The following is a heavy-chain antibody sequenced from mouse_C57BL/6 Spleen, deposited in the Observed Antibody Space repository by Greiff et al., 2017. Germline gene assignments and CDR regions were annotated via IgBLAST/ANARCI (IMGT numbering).Heavy chain of an antibody. V-gene: IGHV5-17*01. D-gene: IGHD2-3*01. J-gene: IGHJ4*01. CDR2: ISSGSSTI. CDR3: ARDDGYYVRAMDY. CDR1: GFTFSDYG. Sequence: EVKLVESGGGLVKPGGSLKLSCAASGFTFSDYGMHWVRQAPEKGLEWVAYISSGSSTIYYADTVKGRFTISRDNAKNTLFLQMTSLRSEDTAMYYCARDDGYYVRAMDYWGQGTSVTVSS.